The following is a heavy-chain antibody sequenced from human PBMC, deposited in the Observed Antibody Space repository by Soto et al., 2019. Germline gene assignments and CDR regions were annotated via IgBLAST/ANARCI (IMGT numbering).Heavy chain of an antibody. D-gene: IGHD6-19*01. CDR3: SREGLAVAGSSLLNAFDI. V-gene: IGHV3-11*01. CDR2: ISSSGSTI. Sequence: QVQLVESGGGLVKPGGSLRLSCAASGFTFSDYYMSWIRQAPGKGLEWVSYISSSGSTIYYADSVKGRFTISGDNAKNSLYLQMNSLRAEDTAVYYCSREGLAVAGSSLLNAFDIWGQGTMVTVSS. J-gene: IGHJ3*02. CDR1: GFTFSDYY.